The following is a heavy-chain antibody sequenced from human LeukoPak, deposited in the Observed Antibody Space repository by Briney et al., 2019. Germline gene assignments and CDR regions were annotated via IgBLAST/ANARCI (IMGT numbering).Heavy chain of an antibody. Sequence: SETLSLTCTVSGGSISTSNYYWGWIRQPPGKGLEWIGSIYYSGSTYYNPSLKSRVTISVDTSKNQFSLKLSSVTAADTAVYYCARHGVSWYSVGRIAVASRFDPWGQGTLVTVSS. D-gene: IGHD6-19*01. CDR2: IYYSGST. CDR3: ARHGVSWYSVGRIAVASRFDP. J-gene: IGHJ5*02. CDR1: GGSISTSNYY. V-gene: IGHV4-39*01.